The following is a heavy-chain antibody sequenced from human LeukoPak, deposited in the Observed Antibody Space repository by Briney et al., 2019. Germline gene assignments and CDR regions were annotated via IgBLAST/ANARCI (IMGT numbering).Heavy chain of an antibody. V-gene: IGHV3-66*01. CDR2: IYSGGST. D-gene: IGHD1-1*01. CDR3: ASVEATVGKFDY. J-gene: IGHJ4*02. CDR1: GFTVSSNY. Sequence: GGSLRLSCAASGFTVSSNYMSWVRQAPGKGLEWVSVIYSGGSTYYADSVKGRFTISRDNSKNTLYLQMNSLRAEVTAVYYCASVEATVGKFDYWGQGTLVTVSS.